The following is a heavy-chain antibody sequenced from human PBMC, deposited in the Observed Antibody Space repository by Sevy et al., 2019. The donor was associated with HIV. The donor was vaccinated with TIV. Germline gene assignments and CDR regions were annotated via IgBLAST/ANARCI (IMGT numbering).Heavy chain of an antibody. Sequence: GGSLRLSCAASGFTFISYAMSWVRQAPGKGLEWVSSISPSDGSTYYADSVKGRFSISRDNSKNTVDLQMNSLRAEDTAVYYCAKEAAMGYVWGQGTTVTVSS. D-gene: IGHD5-18*01. CDR3: AKEAAMGYV. CDR2: ISPSDGST. CDR1: GFTFISYA. V-gene: IGHV3-23*01. J-gene: IGHJ6*02.